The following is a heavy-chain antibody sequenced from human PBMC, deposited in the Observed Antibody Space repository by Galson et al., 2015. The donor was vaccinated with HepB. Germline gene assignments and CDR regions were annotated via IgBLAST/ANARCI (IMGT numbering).Heavy chain of an antibody. V-gene: IGHV1-18*01. CDR3: AREGDCSSTSCYADH. CDR1: GYTFTSYG. J-gene: IGHJ4*02. D-gene: IGHD2-2*01. CDR2: ISAYNGNT. Sequence: SVKVSCKASGYTFTSYGISWVRQAPGQGLEWMGWISAYNGNTNYAQKLQGRVTMTTDTSTSTAYMELRSLRSDDTAVYYCAREGDCSSTSCYADHWGQGTLVTVSS.